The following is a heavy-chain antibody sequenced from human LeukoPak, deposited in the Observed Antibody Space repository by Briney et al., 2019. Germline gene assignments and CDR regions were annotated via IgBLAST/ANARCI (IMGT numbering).Heavy chain of an antibody. D-gene: IGHD5-24*01. Sequence: PSETLSLTCTVSGGSVSSGSYYWSWIRQPPGKGLEWIGYIYYSGSTNYNPSLKSRVTISVDTSKNQFSLKLSSVTAADTAVYYCAREGQEMATIDYWGQGTLVTVSS. CDR2: IYYSGST. CDR1: GGSVSSGSYY. CDR3: AREGQEMATIDY. V-gene: IGHV4-61*01. J-gene: IGHJ4*02.